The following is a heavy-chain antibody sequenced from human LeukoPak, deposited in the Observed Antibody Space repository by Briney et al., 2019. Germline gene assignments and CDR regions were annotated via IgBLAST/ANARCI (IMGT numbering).Heavy chain of an antibody. J-gene: IGHJ4*02. D-gene: IGHD4-17*01. V-gene: IGHV3-23*01. Sequence: GGSLRLSCAASGFTFSSYAMSWVGQAPGKGLEWVSLISDSGGSTYYADSVKGRFTISRDNAKNSLYLQMNSLRAEDTAVYYCARSRANGDYGYWGQGTLVTVSS. CDR1: GFTFSSYA. CDR2: ISDSGGST. CDR3: ARSRANGDYGY.